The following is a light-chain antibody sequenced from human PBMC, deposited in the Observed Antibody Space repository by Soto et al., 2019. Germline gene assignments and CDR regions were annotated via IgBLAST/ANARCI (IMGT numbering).Light chain of an antibody. J-gene: IGKJ1*01. CDR3: HQRQSYPRT. CDR1: QSVSSS. Sequence: ILMAQSRATLTVAPCARAGLSCRASQSVSSSLAWYQQKPGQAHSLLIYEMSARESGIPTRFSGSGSGTDFTLTISHVQPDDFATYYCHQRQSYPRTFGQGTKVDIK. V-gene: IGKV3D-15*01. CDR2: EMS.